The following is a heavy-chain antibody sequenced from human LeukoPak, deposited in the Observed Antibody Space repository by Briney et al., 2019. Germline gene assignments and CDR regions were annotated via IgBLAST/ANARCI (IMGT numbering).Heavy chain of an antibody. CDR2: IYTSGST. J-gene: IGHJ4*02. Sequence: PSETLSLTCTVSGGSINSYYWSWIRQPPGKGLEWIGYIYTSGSTNYNPSLKSRVTMSVDTSKNQFSLKLSSVTAADTAVYYCARDLSIQLWSYFDYWGQGTLVTVSS. CDR3: ARDLSIQLWSYFDY. V-gene: IGHV4-4*08. D-gene: IGHD5-18*01. CDR1: GGSINSYY.